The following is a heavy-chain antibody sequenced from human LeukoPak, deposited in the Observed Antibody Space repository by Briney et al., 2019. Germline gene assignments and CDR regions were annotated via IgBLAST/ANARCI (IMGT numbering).Heavy chain of an antibody. V-gene: IGHV5-51*01. D-gene: IGHD3-10*01. Sequence: GESLKISCKGSGYSFTSYWIGWVRQMPGKGLEWMGIIYPGDSDTRYSPSFLGQVTISADKSINTAYLHWSNLEASDTAIYYCARRGDWDSIVRGFFFDYWGQGTLVTVSS. CDR1: GYSFTSYW. CDR3: ARRGDWDSIVRGFFFDY. J-gene: IGHJ4*02. CDR2: IYPGDSDT.